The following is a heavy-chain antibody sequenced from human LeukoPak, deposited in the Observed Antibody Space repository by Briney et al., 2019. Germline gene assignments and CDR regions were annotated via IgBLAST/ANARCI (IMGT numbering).Heavy chain of an antibody. Sequence: SETLSLTCTVSGGSISSTSYSWGWIRQPPGKGLNWIGSIYYSGSTFYNPSLKSRVTISVDTSKNQFSLKLSSVTAADTAVYYCARHSGSYYESSGYITGFDYWGQGTLVTVSS. J-gene: IGHJ4*02. CDR2: IYYSGST. D-gene: IGHD3-22*01. CDR3: ARHSGSYYESSGYITGFDY. CDR1: GGSISSTSYS. V-gene: IGHV4-39*01.